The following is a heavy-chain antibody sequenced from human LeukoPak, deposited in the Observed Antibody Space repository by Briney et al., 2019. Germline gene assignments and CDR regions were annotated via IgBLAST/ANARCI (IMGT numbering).Heavy chain of an antibody. CDR2: ISYDGSNK. J-gene: IGHJ4*02. CDR3: ARESLYYYDGTGYYFDY. CDR1: GFTFDDYA. V-gene: IGHV3-30*04. D-gene: IGHD3-22*01. Sequence: PGRSLRLSCAASGFTFDDYAMHWVRQAPGKGLEWVAVISYDGSNKYYADSVKGRFTISRDNSKNTLYLQMNSLRAEDTAVYYCARESLYYYDGTGYYFDYWGQGTLVTVSS.